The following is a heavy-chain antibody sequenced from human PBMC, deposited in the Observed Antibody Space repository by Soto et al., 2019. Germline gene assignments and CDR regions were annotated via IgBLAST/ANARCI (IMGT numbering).Heavy chain of an antibody. CDR3: ARVTYYDILTGYRVYYYMDV. V-gene: IGHV1-2*04. CDR2: INPNSGGT. CDR1: GYTFTGYY. D-gene: IGHD3-9*01. J-gene: IGHJ6*03. Sequence: ASVKVSCKASGYTFTGYYMHWVRQAPGQGLEWMGWINPNSGGTNYAQKFQGWVTMTRDTSTSTAYMELRSLRSDDTAVYYCARVTYYDILTGYRVYYYMDVWGKGTTVTVSS.